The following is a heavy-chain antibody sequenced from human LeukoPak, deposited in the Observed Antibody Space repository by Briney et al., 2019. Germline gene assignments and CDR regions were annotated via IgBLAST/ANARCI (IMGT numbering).Heavy chain of an antibody. J-gene: IGHJ4*02. CDR2: INPSGGST. D-gene: IGHD3-10*01. Sequence: ASVKVSCKASGYTFTSYYMHWVRQAPGQGLEWMGIINPSGGSTSYAQKFQGRVTMTRDMSTSTVYMELSSLRSEDTAVYYCARDREKGFGELEFDYWGQGTLVTVSS. V-gene: IGHV1-46*01. CDR3: ARDREKGFGELEFDY. CDR1: GYTFTSYY.